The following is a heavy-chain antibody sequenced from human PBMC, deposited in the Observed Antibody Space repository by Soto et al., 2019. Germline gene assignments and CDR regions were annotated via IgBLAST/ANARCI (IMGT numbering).Heavy chain of an antibody. CDR3: ARDHVVVAATFRASYYGMDV. J-gene: IGHJ6*02. Sequence: QVQLVESGGGVVQPGRSLRLSCAASGFTFSSYAMHWFRQAPGKGLEWVAVISYDGSNKYYADSVKGRFTISRDNSKNTLYLQMNTLRAEDTVVYYCARDHVVVAATFRASYYGMDVWGQGTTVTVSS. D-gene: IGHD2-15*01. CDR1: GFTFSSYA. CDR2: ISYDGSNK. V-gene: IGHV3-30-3*01.